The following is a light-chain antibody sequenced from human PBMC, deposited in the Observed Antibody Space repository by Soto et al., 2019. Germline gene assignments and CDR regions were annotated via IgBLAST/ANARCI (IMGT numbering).Light chain of an antibody. J-gene: IGLJ1*01. V-gene: IGLV2-11*01. CDR1: SSDVGGHNY. CDR3: CSYTGSYTYV. Sequence: SALTQPRSVSGSPGQSVTISCTGTSSDVGGHNYVSLYQQHPGKAPKLMISSASKRPSGVPDRFSGSKSGNTASLTISGLQVEDEADYYCCSYTGSYTYVFGSGTKVTVL. CDR2: SAS.